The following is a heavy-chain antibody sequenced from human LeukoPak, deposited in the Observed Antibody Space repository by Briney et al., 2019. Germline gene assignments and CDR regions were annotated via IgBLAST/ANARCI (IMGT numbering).Heavy chain of an antibody. CDR3: ARDPPHGDSY. Sequence: GGSLRLSCAASGFTFSSYAMHWVRQAPGKGLEYVSAISSNGGSTYYANSVKGRFTISRDNSKNTLYLQMNSLRAEDTAVYYCARDPPHGDSYWGQGTLVTVSS. J-gene: IGHJ4*02. CDR1: GFTFSSYA. CDR2: ISSNGGST. V-gene: IGHV3-64*01. D-gene: IGHD4-17*01.